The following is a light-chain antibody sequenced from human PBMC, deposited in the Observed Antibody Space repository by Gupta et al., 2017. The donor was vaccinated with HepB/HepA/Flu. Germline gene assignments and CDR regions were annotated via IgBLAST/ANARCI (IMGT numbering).Light chain of an antibody. CDR3: QQYNSLWT. Sequence: DIQMTQSPSALSASVGDRVTITCRASQSISNWLAWYQQKPGKAPKLLIYKASSLESGVPSRFSGNGSGTEFTLTISSLQPDDFATYYCQQYNSLWTFGQGTKVEIK. CDR2: KAS. J-gene: IGKJ1*01. CDR1: QSISNW. V-gene: IGKV1-5*03.